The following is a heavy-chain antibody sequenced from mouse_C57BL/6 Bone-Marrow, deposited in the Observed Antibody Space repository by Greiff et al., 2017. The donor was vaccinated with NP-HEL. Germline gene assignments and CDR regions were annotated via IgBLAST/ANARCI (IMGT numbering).Heavy chain of an antibody. CDR2: IYPRSGNT. J-gene: IGHJ4*01. Sequence: QVQLQQSGAELARPGASVKLSCKASGYTFTSYGISWVKQRTGQGLEWIGEIYPRSGNTYYNVKFKGKATLTADKSSSTAYMELRSLTSEDSAVYFCARWSLRRAMDYWGQGTSVTVSS. CDR3: ARWSLRRAMDY. V-gene: IGHV1-81*01. CDR1: GYTFTSYG. D-gene: IGHD2-12*01.